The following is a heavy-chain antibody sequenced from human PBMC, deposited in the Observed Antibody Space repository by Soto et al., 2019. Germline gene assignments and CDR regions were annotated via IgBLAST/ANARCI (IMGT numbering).Heavy chain of an antibody. Sequence: PGGSLRLSCAASGFTFSSYSMNWVRQAPGKGLEWVSYISSSSSTIYYADSVKGRFTISRDNAKNSLYLQMNSLRDEDTAVYYCARYETTTSYLPYGMDVWGQGTTVTVSS. V-gene: IGHV3-48*02. CDR1: GFTFSSYS. CDR3: ARYETTTSYLPYGMDV. D-gene: IGHD1-26*01. CDR2: ISSSSSTI. J-gene: IGHJ6*02.